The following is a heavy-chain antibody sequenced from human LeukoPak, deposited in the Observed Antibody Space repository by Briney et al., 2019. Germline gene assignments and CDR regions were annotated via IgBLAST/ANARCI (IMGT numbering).Heavy chain of an antibody. D-gene: IGHD3-3*01. CDR3: AKAYFGVVSYFDY. Sequence: PGGSLRPSCAASGFTFSSYAMSWVRQAPGKGLEWVSAISGSGGSTYYADSVKGRFTISRDNSKNTLYLQMNSLRAEDTAVYYCAKAYFGVVSYFDYWGQGTLVTVSS. J-gene: IGHJ4*02. CDR2: ISGSGGST. V-gene: IGHV3-23*01. CDR1: GFTFSSYA.